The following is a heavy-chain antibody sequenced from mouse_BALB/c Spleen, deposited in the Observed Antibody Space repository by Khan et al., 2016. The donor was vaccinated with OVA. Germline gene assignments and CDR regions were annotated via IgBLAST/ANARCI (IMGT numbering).Heavy chain of an antibody. CDR1: GYIFTSYW. J-gene: IGHJ3*01. CDR3: ARGIGYGNCFAY. CDR2: IYPGTGST. D-gene: IGHD2-1*01. Sequence: VQLQQSGGDLVRPGASVKLSCKTSGYIFTSYWIHWVKQRSGQGLEWIARIYPGTGSTYYNEKFKGKATLTADTSSSTSYMQLSSLKSEDSSVYLCARGIGYGNCFAYWGQGTLVTVSS. V-gene: IGHV1S132*01.